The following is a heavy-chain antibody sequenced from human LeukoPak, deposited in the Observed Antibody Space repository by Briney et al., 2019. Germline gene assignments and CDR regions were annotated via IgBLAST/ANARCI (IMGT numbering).Heavy chain of an antibody. CDR2: IYTSGST. J-gene: IGHJ4*02. D-gene: IGHD3-10*01. Sequence: PSETLSLTCTASGGSISSYYWSWIRQPAGKGLEWIGRIYTSGSTNYNPSLKSRVTMSVDTSKTQFSRKLSSLTAADTAVYYCARDAGQWFGELLWNPHFDYWGQGTLVTVSS. V-gene: IGHV4-4*07. CDR3: ARDAGQWFGELLWNPHFDY. CDR1: GGSISSYY.